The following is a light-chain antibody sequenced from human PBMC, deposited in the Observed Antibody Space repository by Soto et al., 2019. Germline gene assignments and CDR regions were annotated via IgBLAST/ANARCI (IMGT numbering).Light chain of an antibody. J-gene: IGKJ1*01. V-gene: IGKV3-15*01. CDR2: GAS. Sequence: EIVMTQSPATLSVSPGERATLSCRASQSVSSNLAWYQQKPGQAPRLLIYGASTRATGIPARFSGSGSGTEFTLTISSLQSDDFASYYCQQYKSNVRPFGQGTKVDIK. CDR3: QQYKSNVRP. CDR1: QSVSSN.